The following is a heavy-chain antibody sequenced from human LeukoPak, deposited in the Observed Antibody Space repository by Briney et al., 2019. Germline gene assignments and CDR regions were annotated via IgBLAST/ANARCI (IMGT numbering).Heavy chain of an antibody. J-gene: IGHJ6*04. CDR1: GFIFSNYA. CDR2: ISSDGSKK. Sequence: GGSLRLSRAASGFIFSNYAMHWVRQAPGKGLEWEAVISSDGSKKDHADSVKGRFTISRDNSKNTVYLQMNSLRVEDTAVYYCARGPTMKMDVWGKGTTVTVSS. V-gene: IGHV3-30*04. CDR3: ARGPTMKMDV. D-gene: IGHD3-22*01.